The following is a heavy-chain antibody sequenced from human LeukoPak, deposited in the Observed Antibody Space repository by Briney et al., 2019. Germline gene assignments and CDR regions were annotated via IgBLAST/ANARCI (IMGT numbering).Heavy chain of an antibody. D-gene: IGHD5-12*01. CDR3: TTDRRGYSGYRFNWFDP. Sequence: GGSLRLSRAPSGFTFSNARMSGVRQAPGKGLGWVGRIKSKTEGGTTNYAAPVKGRFTISTDHSKNTLYLQMNSPKTEDTAVYYCTTDRRGYSGYRFNWFDPWGQGTLVTVSS. V-gene: IGHV3-15*01. J-gene: IGHJ5*02. CDR2: IKSKTEGGTT. CDR1: GFTFSNAR.